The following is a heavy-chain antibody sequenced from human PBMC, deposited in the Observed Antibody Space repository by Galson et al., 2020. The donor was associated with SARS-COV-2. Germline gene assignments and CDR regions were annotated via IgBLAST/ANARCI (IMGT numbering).Heavy chain of an antibody. J-gene: IGHJ4*02. CDR3: ARDVPSIAVADDRDY. D-gene: IGHD6-19*01. V-gene: IGHV3-33*01. Sequence: PGGSLRLSCAASGFTFSSYGMHWVRQAPGKGLEWVAVIWYDGSNKYYADSVKGRFTISRDNSKNTLYLQMNSLRAEDTAVYYCARDVPSIAVADDRDYWGQGTLVTVSS. CDR1: GFTFSSYG. CDR2: IWYDGSNK.